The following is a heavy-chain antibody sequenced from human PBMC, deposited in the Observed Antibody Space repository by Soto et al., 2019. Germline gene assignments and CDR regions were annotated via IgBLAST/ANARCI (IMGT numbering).Heavy chain of an antibody. V-gene: IGHV4-59*12. D-gene: IGHD1-1*01. CDR3: ARDLWVEPELYYYGMDV. CDR2: IYYSGST. Sequence: PSETLSLTCTVSGGSISSCYWSWIRQPPGKGLEWIGYIYYSGSTNYNPSLKSRLTISVDTSKNHFSLRLTSVTAADTAVYYCARDLWVEPELYYYGMDVWGQGTTVTVSS. J-gene: IGHJ6*02. CDR1: GGSISSCY.